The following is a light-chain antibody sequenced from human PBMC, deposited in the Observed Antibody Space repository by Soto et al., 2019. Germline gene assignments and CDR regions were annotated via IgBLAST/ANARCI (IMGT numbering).Light chain of an antibody. CDR3: QQYNSYPRT. J-gene: IGKJ1*01. CDR2: HAS. Sequence: DIQMTQSPSTLSASVGDRVTITCRASQSISTWLAWYQQKPGKAPTLLIYHASSLASGVPSRFGGSGSGTEFTLTISSLQPDDFAIYHCQQYNSYPRTFGQGTKVEIK. CDR1: QSISTW. V-gene: IGKV1-5*01.